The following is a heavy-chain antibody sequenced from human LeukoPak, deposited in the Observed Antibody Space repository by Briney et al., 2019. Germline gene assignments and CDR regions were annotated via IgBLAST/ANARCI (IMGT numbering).Heavy chain of an antibody. Sequence: ASVKVSCKASGYTFTSYYMHWVRQAPGQGLEWMGIINPSGGSTSYAQKFQGRVTMTRDTSTSTVYMKLSSLRSEDTAVYYCARDMGYYGSGSYQSLDYFDYWGQGTLVTVSS. CDR3: ARDMGYYGSGSYQSLDYFDY. D-gene: IGHD3-10*01. CDR1: GYTFTSYY. V-gene: IGHV1-46*01. J-gene: IGHJ4*02. CDR2: INPSGGST.